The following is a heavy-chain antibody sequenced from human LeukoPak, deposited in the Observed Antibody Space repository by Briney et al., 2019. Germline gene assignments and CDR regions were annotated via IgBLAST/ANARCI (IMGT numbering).Heavy chain of an antibody. D-gene: IGHD3-10*01. J-gene: IGHJ4*02. Sequence: SSETLSLTCTVSGGSMNDYSWSWIRQSAGNGLEWIGRMYTRGNSHYNPSPTSRVTISIDESKNLFSLKLRSVTAADTAVYYCAREGFGEANFDFWGQGTRVTVSS. CDR1: GGSMNDYS. CDR3: AREGFGEANFDF. V-gene: IGHV4-4*07. CDR2: MYTRGNS.